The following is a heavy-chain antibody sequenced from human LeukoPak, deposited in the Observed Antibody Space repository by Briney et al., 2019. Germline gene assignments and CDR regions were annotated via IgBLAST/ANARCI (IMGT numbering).Heavy chain of an antibody. V-gene: IGHV4-38-2*02. CDR3: ARVGIDSGSFADFDY. Sequence: SETLSLTCTVSGYSISSDYYWGWVRQPPGKGLEWIGSIYHSGSTYYNPSLKSRVTISVDTSKDQFSLKLSSVTAADTAVYFCARVGIDSGSFADFDYWGQGTLVTVSS. CDR1: GYSISSDYY. D-gene: IGHD1-26*01. J-gene: IGHJ4*02. CDR2: IYHSGST.